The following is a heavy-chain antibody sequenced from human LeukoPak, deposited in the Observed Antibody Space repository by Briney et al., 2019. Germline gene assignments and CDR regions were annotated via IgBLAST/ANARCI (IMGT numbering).Heavy chain of an antibody. D-gene: IGHD3-3*01. V-gene: IGHV4-4*07. Sequence: PSETLSLTCTVSGGSISSYYWSWIRQPPGKGLDWIGGIYSSGSTNYTPSLKSRVTMSVDTSKNQFSLKLSSVPAADTAVYYCARVKHYYDFWSGYEDAFDIWGQGTMVTVSS. CDR1: GGSISSYY. CDR3: ARVKHYYDFWSGYEDAFDI. J-gene: IGHJ3*02. CDR2: IYSSGST.